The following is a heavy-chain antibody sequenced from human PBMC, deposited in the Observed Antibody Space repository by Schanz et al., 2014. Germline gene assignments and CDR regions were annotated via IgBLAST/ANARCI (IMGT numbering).Heavy chain of an antibody. CDR3: TRGFQGLDY. V-gene: IGHV3-20*01. Sequence: EVQVVESGGGVVRPGGSLRLSCAAAGFPFDEYGMSWVRQAPGKGLEWVSGIDWTGGNTAYADSVKGRFTISRDNAKNSLYLQTNSLRAEDTALYHCTRGFQGLDYWGQGTLVTVSS. CDR1: GFPFDEYG. J-gene: IGHJ4*02. CDR2: IDWTGGNT.